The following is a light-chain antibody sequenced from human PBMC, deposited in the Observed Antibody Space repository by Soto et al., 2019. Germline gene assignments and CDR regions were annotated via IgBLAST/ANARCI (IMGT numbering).Light chain of an antibody. CDR2: EVS. V-gene: IGLV2-8*01. CDR3: SYYAGSNNFAV. Sequence: QSVLTQPPSASGSPGQSITISCTGTSSDVGGYNYVSWYQQHPGKAPKLMIYEVSKRPSGVPDRFSGSKSGNTASLTVSGLQAEDEADYYCSYYAGSNNFAVFGPGTKVTVL. J-gene: IGLJ1*01. CDR1: SSDVGGYNY.